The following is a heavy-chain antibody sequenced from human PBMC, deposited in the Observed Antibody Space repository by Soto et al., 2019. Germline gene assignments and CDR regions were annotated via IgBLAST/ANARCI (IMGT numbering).Heavy chain of an antibody. J-gene: IGHJ4*02. CDR2: LFYSGAT. Sequence: SETLSLTCTVSGGSISSNSYYWDWIRQPPGKGLEWIGSLFYSGATYHNPSLKSRVTISVDTSKNQFSLKLSSVTAADTAVYYCARVSLSRTYYYDSSGYPDYWGQGTLVTVSS. CDR3: ARVSLSRTYYYDSSGYPDY. CDR1: GGSISSNSYY. D-gene: IGHD3-22*01. V-gene: IGHV4-39*07.